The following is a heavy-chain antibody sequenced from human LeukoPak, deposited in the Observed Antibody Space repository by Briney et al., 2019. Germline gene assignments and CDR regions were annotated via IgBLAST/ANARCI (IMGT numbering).Heavy chain of an antibody. Sequence: PSETLSLTCAVYGGSFSGYYWSWIRQPPGKGLEWIGEINHSGSTNYNPSLKSRVTISVDTSKNQFSLKLSSVTAADTAVYYCARGVAAAGTGGYAFDIWGQGTMVTVSS. CDR1: GGSFSGYY. CDR3: ARGVAAAGTGGYAFDI. V-gene: IGHV4-34*01. CDR2: INHSGST. J-gene: IGHJ3*02. D-gene: IGHD6-13*01.